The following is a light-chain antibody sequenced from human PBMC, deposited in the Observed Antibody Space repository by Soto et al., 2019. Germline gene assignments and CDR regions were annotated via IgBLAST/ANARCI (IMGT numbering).Light chain of an antibody. CDR2: AAS. CDR1: ASPGNW. CDR3: LQDGSYPGT. V-gene: IGKV1D-12*01. Sequence: DIQMTQSAAFLSASVGDRITITCRATASPGNWLAWYQQKPGKAPRLLIYAASSLQSGVPSRFSGTRSGTDFSLTVSSLQPEDSATYYCLQDGSYPGTFGQGTKVDIK. J-gene: IGKJ1*01.